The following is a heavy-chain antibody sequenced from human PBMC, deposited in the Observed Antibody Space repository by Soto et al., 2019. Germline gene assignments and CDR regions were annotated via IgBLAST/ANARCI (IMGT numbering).Heavy chain of an antibody. CDR2: ISNDGNTR. D-gene: IGHD5-18*01. CDR1: GFTFSPYC. Sequence: PGGSLRLSCAVSGFTFSPYCMHWVRQAPGKGLQWLAVISNDGNTRYYADSAKGRFTISRDNSKNTLYLQMHSLSPEDTAVYYCAKDRLDTVMALDSCGQGTLVTVSS. V-gene: IGHV3-30*18. CDR3: AKDRLDTVMALDS. J-gene: IGHJ4*02.